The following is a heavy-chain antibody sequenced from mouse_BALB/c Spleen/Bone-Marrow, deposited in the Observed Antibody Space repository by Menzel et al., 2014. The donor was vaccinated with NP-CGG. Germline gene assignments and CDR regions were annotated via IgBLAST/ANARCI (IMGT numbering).Heavy chain of an antibody. J-gene: IGHJ2*01. CDR1: GFTFSSYY. D-gene: IGHD2-14*01. V-gene: IGHV5-6-2*01. CDR3: ARQGYPYFDY. CDR2: INSNGGST. Sequence: EVMLVESGGGLVKLGGSLKLSCAASGFTFSSYYMSWVRQTPEKRLELVAAINSNGGSTYYPDTVKGRFTISRDNAKNTLCLQMSSLKSEDTALYYCARQGYPYFDYWGQGTTLTVSS.